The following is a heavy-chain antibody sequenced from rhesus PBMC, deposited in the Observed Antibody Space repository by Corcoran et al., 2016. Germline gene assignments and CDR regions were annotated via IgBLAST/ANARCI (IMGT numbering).Heavy chain of an antibody. J-gene: IGHJ2*01. CDR2: IDSSGSN. Sequence: QLQLQESGPGLVKPSETLSLTCAVSGGSISGYWWRWLRQPPGKGLEWIGRIDSSGSNDYNPSLKSRVTISRDTSKNQFSLKLSSVTAADTAVYYCARVYGSGYYTRWYFDLWGPGTPITISS. V-gene: IGHV4-160*01. D-gene: IGHD3-28*01. CDR1: GGSISGYW. CDR3: ARVYGSGYYTRWYFDL.